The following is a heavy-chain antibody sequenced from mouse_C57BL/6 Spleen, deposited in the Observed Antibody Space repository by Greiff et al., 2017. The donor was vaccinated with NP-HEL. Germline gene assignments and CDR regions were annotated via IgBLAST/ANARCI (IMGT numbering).Heavy chain of an antibody. V-gene: IGHV7-3*01. CDR3: ARLTTGYYYAMDY. CDR2: IRNKANGYTT. J-gene: IGHJ4*01. D-gene: IGHD2-12*01. Sequence: EVQLVESGGGLVQPGGSLSLSCAASGFTFTDYYMSWVRQPPGKALEWLGFIRNKANGYTTEYSASVKGRFTISRDNSQSILYLQMNALRAEDSATYYCARLTTGYYYAMDYWGQGTSVTVSS. CDR1: GFTFTDYY.